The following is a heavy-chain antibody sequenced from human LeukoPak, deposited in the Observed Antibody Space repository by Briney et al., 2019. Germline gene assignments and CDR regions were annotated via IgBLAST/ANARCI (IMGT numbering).Heavy chain of an antibody. CDR3: LSACYHCLVDY. CDR1: GYSISSGYH. J-gene: IGHJ4*02. V-gene: IGHV4-38-2*01. Sequence: SETLSLTCAVSGYSISSGYHWGWIRQPPGKGLEWIGSIYHSGSTYYNPSLKSRVTISVDTSKNQFSLKLSSVTAADTAVYYCLSACYHCLVDYWGQGTLVTVSS. CDR2: IYHSGST. D-gene: IGHD5-12*01.